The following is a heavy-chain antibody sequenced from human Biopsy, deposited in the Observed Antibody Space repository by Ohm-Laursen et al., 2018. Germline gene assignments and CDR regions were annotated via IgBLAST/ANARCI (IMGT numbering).Heavy chain of an antibody. CDR2: IFNSANT. D-gene: IGHD3-22*01. CDR1: GGSISSGGSY. Sequence: TLSLTWTVSGGSISSGGSYWSWIRQRPGKGLEWIGYIFNSANTYYSPSLKNLITISGDTSKNQFSLKLNSVTAADTAVYYCARGDYFDSNGYFWFDPWGQGTLVTVSS. V-gene: IGHV4-31*01. J-gene: IGHJ5*02. CDR3: ARGDYFDSNGYFWFDP.